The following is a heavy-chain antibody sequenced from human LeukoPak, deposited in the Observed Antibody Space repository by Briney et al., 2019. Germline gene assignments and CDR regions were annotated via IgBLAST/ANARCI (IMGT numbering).Heavy chain of an antibody. J-gene: IGHJ4*02. CDR3: AKGVSGWPYYLDY. CDR2: ISGGGSST. V-gene: IGHV3-23*01. D-gene: IGHD6-19*01. Sequence: PGRSLRLSCAASRFTFSSYVMTSVRQAPGKGLEWVSAISGGGSSTYYADSVEGRFTISRDNSKNTMYLQMNSLRAEDTAVFYCAKGVSGWPYYLDYWGQGTLVTVSS. CDR1: RFTFSSYV.